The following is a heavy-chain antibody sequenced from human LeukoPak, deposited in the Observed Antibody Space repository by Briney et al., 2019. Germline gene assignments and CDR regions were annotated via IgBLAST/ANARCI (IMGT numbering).Heavy chain of an antibody. CDR2: IIPIFGTA. CDR1: GGTFSSYA. CDR3: AGVAHSTGGGYFDY. V-gene: IGHV1-69*05. J-gene: IGHJ4*02. D-gene: IGHD4-17*01. Sequence: ASVKVSCKASGGTFSSYAISWVRQAPGQGLEWMGGIIPIFGTANYAQKFQGRGTITRDGSTSTAYMELSSLRSEDTAVYYCAGVAHSTGGGYFDYWGQGTLVTVSS.